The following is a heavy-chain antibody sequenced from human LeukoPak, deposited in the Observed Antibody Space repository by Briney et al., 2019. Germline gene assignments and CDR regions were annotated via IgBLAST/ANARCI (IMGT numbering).Heavy chain of an antibody. CDR3: ARGIRPAYYDSSGYYYK. J-gene: IGHJ4*02. CDR2: INPSGGST. CDR1: GYTFTSYY. D-gene: IGHD3-22*01. V-gene: IGHV1-46*03. Sequence: ASVKVSCKASGYTFTSYYMHWVRQAPGQGLEWMGIINPSGGSTSCAQKFQGRVTMTRDTSTSTVYMELSSLRSEDTAVYYCARGIRPAYYDSSGYYYKWGQGTLVTVSS.